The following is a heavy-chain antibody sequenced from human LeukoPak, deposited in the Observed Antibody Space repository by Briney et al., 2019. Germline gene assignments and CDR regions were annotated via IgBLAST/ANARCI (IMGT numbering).Heavy chain of an antibody. V-gene: IGHV4-34*01. Sequence: SETLSLTCAVYGGSFSGYYWSWIRQPPGKGLEWIGEINHSGSTNYNPSLKSRVTISVDTSKNQFSLKLSSVTAADTAVYYCARRFRYVAWFDPWGQGTLVTVSS. J-gene: IGHJ5*02. D-gene: IGHD5-12*01. CDR1: GGSFSGYY. CDR3: ARRFRYVAWFDP. CDR2: INHSGST.